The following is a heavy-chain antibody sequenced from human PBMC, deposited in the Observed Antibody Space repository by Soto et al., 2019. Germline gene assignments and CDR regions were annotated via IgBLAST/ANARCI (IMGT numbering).Heavy chain of an antibody. V-gene: IGHV4-59*08. Sequence: SETLSLTCTVSGGSISSYYWNWIRQPPGKGLEWTGYIYYSGSTNYNPSLKSRVTISVDTSKNQFSLKLSSVTAADTAVYYCARHMGGYSYGYGPPYFDYWGQGTLVTVSS. CDR2: IYYSGST. D-gene: IGHD5-18*01. CDR3: ARHMGGYSYGYGPPYFDY. CDR1: GGSISSYY. J-gene: IGHJ4*02.